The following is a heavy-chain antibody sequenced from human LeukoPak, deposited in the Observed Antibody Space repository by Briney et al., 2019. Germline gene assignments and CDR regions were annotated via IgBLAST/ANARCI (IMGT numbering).Heavy chain of an antibody. D-gene: IGHD5-12*01. CDR1: GGSFSGYY. CDR2: INHSGST. J-gene: IGHJ4*02. V-gene: IGHV4-34*01. CDR3: ASGGYDDYFDY. Sequence: PSETLSLTCAVYGGSFSGYYWSWIRQPPGKGLEWIGEINHSGSTNYNPSLKSRVTISVDTSKNQFSLKLSSVTAADTAVYYCASGGYDDYFDYWGRGTLVTVSS.